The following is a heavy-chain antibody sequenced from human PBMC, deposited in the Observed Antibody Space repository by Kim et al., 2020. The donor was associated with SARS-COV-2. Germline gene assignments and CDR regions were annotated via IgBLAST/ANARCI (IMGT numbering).Heavy chain of an antibody. V-gene: IGHV3-33*01. CDR2: IWYDGSNK. D-gene: IGHD3-22*01. J-gene: IGHJ6*02. CDR1: GFTFSSYG. CDR3: ARERGAMIVVVTDYYGMEV. Sequence: GGSLRLSCAASGFTFSSYGMHWVRQAPGKGLEWVAVIWYDGSNKYYADSVKGRFTISRDNSKNTLYLQMNSLRAEDTAVYYCARERGAMIVVVTDYYGMEVWGQGTTVTVSS.